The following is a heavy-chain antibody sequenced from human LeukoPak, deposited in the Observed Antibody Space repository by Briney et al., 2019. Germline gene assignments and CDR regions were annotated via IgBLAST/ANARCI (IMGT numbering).Heavy chain of an antibody. CDR3: ARGIWAAGNFDY. D-gene: IGHD6-13*01. J-gene: IGHJ4*02. V-gene: IGHV1-2*02. CDR2: INPNSGGT. Sequence: ASVKVSCKASGYTFTGYYTHWVRQAPGQGLEWMGWINPNSGGTNYAQKFQGRITMTRDTSISTAYMELSRLRSDDTAVYYCARGIWAAGNFDYWGQGTLVTVSS. CDR1: GYTFTGYY.